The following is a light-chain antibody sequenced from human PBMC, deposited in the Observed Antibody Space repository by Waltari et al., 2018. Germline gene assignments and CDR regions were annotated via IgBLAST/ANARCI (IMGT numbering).Light chain of an antibody. J-gene: IGKJ1*01. CDR1: QSVGSHY. CDR2: GTS. V-gene: IGKV3-20*01. Sequence: EIVLTQSPGTLSLSPGARATLSCRASQSVGSHYLAWFQQKPGQAPRLLIYGTSSRSTGIPDRFSGGGSGTDFTLTISRLDPEDFAVYYCQQYGTSPWTFGQGTNVEIK. CDR3: QQYGTSPWT.